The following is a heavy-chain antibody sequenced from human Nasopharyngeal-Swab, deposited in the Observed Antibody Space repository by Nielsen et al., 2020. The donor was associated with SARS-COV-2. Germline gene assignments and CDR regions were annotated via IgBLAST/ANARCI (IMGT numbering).Heavy chain of an antibody. V-gene: IGHV4-39*01. CDR3: ASYPLTFGGVWGSDAFDI. Sequence: WIRQPPGKGLEWIGSIYYSGSTYYNPSLKSRVTMSVDTSKNQFSLKLSSVTAADTAVYYCASYPLTFGGVWGSDAFDIWGQGTMVTVSS. CDR2: IYYSGST. D-gene: IGHD3-16*01. J-gene: IGHJ3*02.